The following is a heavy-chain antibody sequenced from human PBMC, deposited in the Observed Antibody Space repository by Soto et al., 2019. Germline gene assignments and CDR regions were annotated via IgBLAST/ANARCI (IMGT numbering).Heavy chain of an antibody. CDR1: GGSFSGYY. V-gene: IGHV4-34*01. J-gene: IGHJ4*02. Sequence: QVQLQQWGAGRLKPSETLSLTCAVYGGSFSGYYWSWIRQPPGKGLEWIGEINHSGTTNYNPSLKSRVTISVDTSKNQFSLKLSSVTAADTAVYYCARVVAATPLDYWGQGTLVTVSS. CDR3: ARVVAATPLDY. CDR2: INHSGTT. D-gene: IGHD2-15*01.